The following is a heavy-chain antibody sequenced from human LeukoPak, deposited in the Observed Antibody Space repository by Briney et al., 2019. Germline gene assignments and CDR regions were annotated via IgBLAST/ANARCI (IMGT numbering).Heavy chain of an antibody. CDR3: ARDGYCSGGSCYSFAFDI. V-gene: IGHV3-21*01. CDR2: ISSSSSYI. CDR1: GFTFSSYS. D-gene: IGHD2-15*01. J-gene: IGHJ3*02. Sequence: GGSLRLSCAASGFTFSSYSMNWVSQAPGKGLEWVSSISSSSSYIYYADSVKGRFTISRDNAKNSLYLQMNSLRAEDTAVYYCARDGYCSGGSCYSFAFDIWGQGTMVTVSS.